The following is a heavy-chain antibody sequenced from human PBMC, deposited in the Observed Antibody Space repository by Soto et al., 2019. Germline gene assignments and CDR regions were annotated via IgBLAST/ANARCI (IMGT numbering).Heavy chain of an antibody. CDR3: ARDLHELGSYYPLDY. J-gene: IGHJ4*02. CDR2: IWFDGGNK. CDR1: GFDFSRYG. D-gene: IGHD3-10*01. V-gene: IGHV3-33*01. Sequence: GGSLRLSCETSGFDFSRYGMSWVRQAPGKGLEWVALIWFDGGNKYYGDSVKGRFTISRDNLKNTLYLQMDNLRAEDTAIYYCARDLHELGSYYPLDYWGQGTLVTVSS.